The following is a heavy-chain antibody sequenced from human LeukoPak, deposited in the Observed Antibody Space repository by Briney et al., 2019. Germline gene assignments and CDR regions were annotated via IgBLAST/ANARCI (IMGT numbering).Heavy chain of an antibody. V-gene: IGHV3-33*01. CDR3: ARDGSLGIQLPFDY. Sequence: GGSLRLSCAASGFTFSTYGMHWVRQAPGKGLEWVAVIWYDGSNKYYADSVKGRFTISRDNSKNTLYLQMNSLRAEDTAVYYCARDGSLGIQLPFDYWGQGTLVTVSS. CDR1: GFTFSTYG. J-gene: IGHJ4*02. D-gene: IGHD5-18*01. CDR2: IWYDGSNK.